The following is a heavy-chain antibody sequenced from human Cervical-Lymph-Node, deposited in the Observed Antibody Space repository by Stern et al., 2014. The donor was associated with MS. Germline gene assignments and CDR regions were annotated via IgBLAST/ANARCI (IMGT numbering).Heavy chain of an antibody. V-gene: IGHV1-69*01. J-gene: IGHJ4*02. CDR2: IIPIFNTA. D-gene: IGHD1-1*01. Sequence: QVQLVQSGAEVKKPGSSVKVSCKVSGGTFSNYAFSWVRQAPGQGLEWMGGIIPIFNTARYAQKFQGRVTITADESTTTVYMELSSLRPEDTAVYFCATDPPLLKKAETNVYWGQGTLVTVSS. CDR3: ATDPPLLKKAETNVY. CDR1: GGTFSNYA.